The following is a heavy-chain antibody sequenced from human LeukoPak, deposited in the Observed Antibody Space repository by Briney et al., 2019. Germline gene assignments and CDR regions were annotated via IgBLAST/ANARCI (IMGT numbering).Heavy chain of an antibody. J-gene: IGHJ4*02. V-gene: IGHV4-31*03. CDR3: ARAPRYCSGGSCNDRDGYNYIGDY. CDR2: IYYSGST. CDR1: GGSISSGGYY. Sequence: SETLSLTCTVSGGSISSGGYYWSWIRQHPGKGLEWIGYIYYSGSTYYNPSLKSRVTISVDTSKNQFSLKLSSVTAADTAVYYCARAPRYCSGGSCNDRDGYNYIGDYWGQGTLVTVSS. D-gene: IGHD2-15*01.